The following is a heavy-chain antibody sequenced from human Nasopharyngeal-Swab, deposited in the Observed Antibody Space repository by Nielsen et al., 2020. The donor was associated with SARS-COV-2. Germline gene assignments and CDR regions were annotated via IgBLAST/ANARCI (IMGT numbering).Heavy chain of an antibody. Sequence: SLKISCAASGFTFDDYAMHWVRKAPGKGLEWVSGISWNSGSIGYADSVKGRFTISRDNAKNSLYLQMNSLRAEDTALYYCAKEALPSSYYYYYMDVWGKGTTVTVSS. CDR2: ISWNSGSI. CDR1: GFTFDDYA. CDR3: AKEALPSSYYYYYMDV. D-gene: IGHD2-2*01. V-gene: IGHV3-9*01. J-gene: IGHJ6*03.